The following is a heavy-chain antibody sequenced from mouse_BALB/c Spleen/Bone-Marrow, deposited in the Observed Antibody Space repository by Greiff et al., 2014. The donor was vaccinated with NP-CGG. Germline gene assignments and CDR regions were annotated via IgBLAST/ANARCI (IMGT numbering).Heavy chain of an antibody. CDR1: GYSFTGYT. V-gene: IGHV1-18*01. D-gene: IGHD1-1*01. CDR3: AREYYGSSYGFAY. J-gene: IGHJ3*01. Sequence: VQLQQSGPELVKPGASMKISCKASGYSFTGYTMNWVKQRHGKSLEWIGLINPYNGGASYNQKFKGKATLTVDKSSSTAYMELLSLTSEDSAVYYCAREYYGSSYGFAYWGQGTLVTVSA. CDR2: INPYNGGA.